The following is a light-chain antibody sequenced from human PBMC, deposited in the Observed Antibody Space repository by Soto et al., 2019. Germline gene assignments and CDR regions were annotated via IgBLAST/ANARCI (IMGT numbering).Light chain of an antibody. J-gene: IGKJ1*01. CDR1: QNVDNSY. CDR2: GAS. Sequence: EIVLTQSPGTLSLSPGERATLSCRASQNVDNSYLAWYQQKPGQAPRLLIYGASSRATGIPERFGGSGSGTDFTLPISRLESEDFAVYYCQQYGISPSPWWTFGQGTKVEI. CDR3: QQYGISPSPWWT. V-gene: IGKV3-20*01.